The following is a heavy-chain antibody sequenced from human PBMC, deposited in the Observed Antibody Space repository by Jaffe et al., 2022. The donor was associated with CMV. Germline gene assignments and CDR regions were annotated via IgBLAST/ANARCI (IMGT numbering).Heavy chain of an antibody. Sequence: EVQLVQSGAEVKKPGESLKISCKGSGYSFTSYWIGWVRQMPGKGLEWMGIIYPGDSDTRYSPSFQGQVTISADKSISTAYLQWSSLKASDTAMYYCARRYYYDSSGYKEDSYYFDYWGQGTLVTVSS. J-gene: IGHJ4*02. CDR1: GYSFTSYW. D-gene: IGHD3-22*01. CDR2: IYPGDSDT. V-gene: IGHV5-51*01. CDR3: ARRYYYDSSGYKEDSYYFDY.